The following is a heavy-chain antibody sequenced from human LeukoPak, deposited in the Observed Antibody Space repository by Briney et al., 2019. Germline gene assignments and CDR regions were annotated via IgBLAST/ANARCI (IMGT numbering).Heavy chain of an antibody. CDR3: RGYSYGSGDY. Sequence: GRSLRLSCAASGFTFSSYWMHWVRQAPGKGLVWVSRINSDGSSTSYADSVKGRFTISRDNAKNTLYLQMNSLRAEDTAVYYCRGYSYGSGDYWGQGTLVTVSS. CDR2: INSDGSST. CDR1: GFTFSSYW. J-gene: IGHJ4*02. V-gene: IGHV3-74*01. D-gene: IGHD5-18*01.